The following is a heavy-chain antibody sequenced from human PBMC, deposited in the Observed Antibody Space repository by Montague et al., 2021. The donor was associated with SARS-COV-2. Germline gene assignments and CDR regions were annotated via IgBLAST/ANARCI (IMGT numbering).Heavy chain of an antibody. J-gene: IGHJ4*02. CDR2: MYNSGSS. CDR3: AGDFDY. Sequence: SETLSLTCTVSGGSISSNYWSWTWQPQGKGLEWIGYMYNSGSSNYNPSLKMRVTLSVATFKNQFSLKLRLVTAAATDVYDCAGDFDYWGQGTLVTVSS. V-gene: IGHV4-59*13. CDR1: GGSISSNY.